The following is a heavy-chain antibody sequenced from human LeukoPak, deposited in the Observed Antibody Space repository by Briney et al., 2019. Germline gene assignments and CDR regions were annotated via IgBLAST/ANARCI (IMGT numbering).Heavy chain of an antibody. D-gene: IGHD3-9*01. J-gene: IGHJ4*02. CDR1: GFTFSGYW. CDR2: IKQDGSEK. V-gene: IGHV3-7*01. Sequence: GGSLRLSCAASGFTFSGYWMSWVRQAPGKGLEWVANIKQDGSEKYYVDSVKGRFTISRDNAKNSLYLQMNSLRAEDTAVYYCARDHYDILTGPLTPDYWGQGTLVTVSS. CDR3: ARDHYDILTGPLTPDY.